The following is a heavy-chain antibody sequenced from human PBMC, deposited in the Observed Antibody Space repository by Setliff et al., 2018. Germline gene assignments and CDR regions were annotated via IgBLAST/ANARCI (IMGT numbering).Heavy chain of an antibody. J-gene: IGHJ5*01. V-gene: IGHV4-39*02. Sequence: SETLSLTCIVAGDSISNTGYYWGWIRQPPGKGLEWIGRTYNSGTTNSNPSLKSRVTISADTSNNSFSLNLFSVTAAGAAVYYRAGRAYRGGDSWGHGTLVTVSS. CDR1: GDSISNTGYY. CDR3: AGRAYRGGDS. CDR2: TYNSGTT.